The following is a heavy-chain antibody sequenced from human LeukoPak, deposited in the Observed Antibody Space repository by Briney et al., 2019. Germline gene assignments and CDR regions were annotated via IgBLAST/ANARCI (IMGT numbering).Heavy chain of an antibody. CDR3: ARDGWAGRSVDAFDI. CDR1: GFTFSNYA. D-gene: IGHD3-10*01. CDR2: IGSGGTT. J-gene: IGHJ3*02. V-gene: IGHV3-23*01. Sequence: GGSLRLSCAASGFTFSNYAMSWVRQAPGKGLEWVSSIGSGGTTHYADSVKGRFTISRDNSKNTLFLQMNSLSAEDTAVYYCARDGWAGRSVDAFDIWGQGTMVTVSS.